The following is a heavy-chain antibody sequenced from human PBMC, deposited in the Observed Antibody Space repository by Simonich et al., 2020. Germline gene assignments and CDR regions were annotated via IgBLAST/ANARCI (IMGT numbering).Heavy chain of an antibody. CDR2: INHSGST. D-gene: IGHD1-1*01. CDR3: ARGKGWKNAFDI. Sequence: QVQLQQWGAGLLKPSETLSLTCAVYGGSFSGYYWSWIRQPPGKGLEWIGEINHSGSTNDNPSLKSLGTISVDTSKNQFSLKLSSVTAADTAVYYCARGKGWKNAFDIWGQGTMVTVSS. V-gene: IGHV4-34*01. CDR1: GGSFSGYY. J-gene: IGHJ3*02.